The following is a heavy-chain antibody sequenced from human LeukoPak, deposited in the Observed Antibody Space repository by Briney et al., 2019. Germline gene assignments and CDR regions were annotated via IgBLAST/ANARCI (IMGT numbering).Heavy chain of an antibody. D-gene: IGHD3-10*01. V-gene: IGHV3-43*02. Sequence: GGSLRLSCAASGFTFDDYAMHWVRQAPGKGLEWVSLISGVGGSTYYADSVKGRFTISRDNSKNSLYLQMNSLRTEDTALYYCAKVRVMVRGKDAFDIWGQGTMVTVSS. J-gene: IGHJ3*02. CDR1: GFTFDDYA. CDR2: ISGVGGST. CDR3: AKVRVMVRGKDAFDI.